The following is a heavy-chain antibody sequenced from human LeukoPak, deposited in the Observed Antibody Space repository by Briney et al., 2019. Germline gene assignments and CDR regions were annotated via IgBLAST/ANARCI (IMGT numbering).Heavy chain of an antibody. CDR1: GFTFSSYW. Sequence: GGSLRLSCVASGFTFSSYWMHWDRQAPGKGLVWVSHIDTDGSVTNYADSVKGRFTISRDNAKNTLYLQMNSLRAEDTAVYYCARASGYSYGSDYWGQGTLVTVSS. J-gene: IGHJ4*02. D-gene: IGHD5-18*01. CDR2: IDTDGSVT. CDR3: ARASGYSYGSDY. V-gene: IGHV3-74*01.